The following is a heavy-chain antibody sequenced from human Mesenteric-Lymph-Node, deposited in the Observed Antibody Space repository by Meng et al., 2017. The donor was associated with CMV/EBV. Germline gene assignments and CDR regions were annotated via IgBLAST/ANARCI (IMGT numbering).Heavy chain of an antibody. CDR2: IRSKAYGGTA. V-gene: IGHV3-49*04. Sequence: GESLKISCTGSGFTFGDYKMTWVRQAPGKGPEWVSFIRSKAYGGTAEYAASVKGRFTVSRDDSKNIVYLQMNSLNTEDTAIYYCTRDPPPSIWGQGTMVTVS. CDR1: GFTFGDYK. CDR3: TRDPPPSI. J-gene: IGHJ3*02.